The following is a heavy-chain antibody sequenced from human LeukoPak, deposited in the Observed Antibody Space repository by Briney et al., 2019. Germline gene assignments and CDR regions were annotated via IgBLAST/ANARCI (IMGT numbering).Heavy chain of an antibody. D-gene: IGHD3-10*01. CDR2: ISGYNGNT. V-gene: IGHV1-18*01. Sequence: ASVTVSCKASGYTFTSYGISWVRQAPGQGLEWMGWISGYNGNTNYAQKLQGRVTMTTDTSTSTAYMELRSLRSDDTAVYYCARSHSLLWFGEFDYWGQGTLVTVSS. CDR1: GYTFTSYG. CDR3: ARSHSLLWFGEFDY. J-gene: IGHJ4*02.